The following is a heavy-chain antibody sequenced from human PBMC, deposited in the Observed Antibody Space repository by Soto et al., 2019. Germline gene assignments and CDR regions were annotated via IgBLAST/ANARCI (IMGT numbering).Heavy chain of an antibody. V-gene: IGHV1-46*01. J-gene: IGHJ6*04. CDR1: GYTFTSYY. CDR3: AREGEINYDFWCGHSTDNYYGMDV. CDR2: INPSGGST. D-gene: IGHD3-3*01. Sequence: ASVKVSCKASGYTFTSYYMHWVRQAPGQGLEWMGIINPSGGSTSYAQKFQGRVTMTRDTSTSTVYMELSSLRSDDTAVYYCAREGEINYDFWCGHSTDNYYGMDVWGKGTTVTVSS.